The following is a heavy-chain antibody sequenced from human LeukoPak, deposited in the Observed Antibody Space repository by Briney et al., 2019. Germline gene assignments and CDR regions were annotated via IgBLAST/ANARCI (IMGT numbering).Heavy chain of an antibody. D-gene: IGHD3-3*01. CDR2: IIPIFGTA. V-gene: IGHV1-69*01. CDR1: GGTFSSYA. CDR3: ARDPFTIFGVVISPGPPYYMDV. Sequence: GASVKVSCKASGGTFSSYAISWERQAPGQGLEWMGGIIPIFGTANYAQKFQGRVTITADESTSTAYMELSSLRSEDTAVYYCARDPFTIFGVVISPGPPYYMDVWGKGTTVTVSS. J-gene: IGHJ6*03.